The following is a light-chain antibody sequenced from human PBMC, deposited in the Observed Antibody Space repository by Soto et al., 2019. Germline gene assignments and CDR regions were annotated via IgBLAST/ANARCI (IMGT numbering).Light chain of an antibody. CDR2: GVA. V-gene: IGKV3-20*01. CDR3: QQYTISPWT. J-gene: IGKJ1*01. Sequence: EIVLTQSPGTLSLSPGERVTLSCRASQSVSRDYLAWYQQRPGQAPRLLIYGVARRATGTPDRLSGSGSGTDFTLTISRLEPEDFAVYYCQQYTISPWTFGQGTKVDIK. CDR1: QSVSRDY.